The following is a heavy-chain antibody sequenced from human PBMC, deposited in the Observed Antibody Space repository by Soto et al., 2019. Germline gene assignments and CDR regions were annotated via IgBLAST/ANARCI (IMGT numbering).Heavy chain of an antibody. J-gene: IGHJ5*02. CDR1: GGSISSYY. D-gene: IGHD3-10*01. Sequence: SETLSLTCTVSGGSISSYYWSWIRQPPGKGLEWIGYIYYSGSTNDNPSLRSRVTISVDTSKNQFSLKPSSVTAADTAVYYCARLYGSGSYSNWFDPWGQGTLVTSPQ. CDR3: ARLYGSGSYSNWFDP. V-gene: IGHV4-59*01. CDR2: IYYSGST.